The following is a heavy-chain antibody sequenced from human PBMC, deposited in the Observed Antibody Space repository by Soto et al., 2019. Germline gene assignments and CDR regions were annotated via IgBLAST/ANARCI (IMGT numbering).Heavy chain of an antibody. V-gene: IGHV4-59*01. CDR2: IYYSGST. CDR3: ARGGLPGGIYTFDF. CDR1: GGSISSYY. Sequence: SETLSLTCTVSGGSISSYYWSWIRQPPGKGLEWIGYIYYSGSTNYNPSLKSRVTISVDTSKNQFSLKLSSVTAADTAGYYCARGGLPGGIYTFDFCGQGTLVTVSS. J-gene: IGHJ4*02. D-gene: IGHD3-3*01.